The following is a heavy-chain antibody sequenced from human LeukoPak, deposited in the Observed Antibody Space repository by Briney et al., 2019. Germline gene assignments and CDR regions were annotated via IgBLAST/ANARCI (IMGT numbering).Heavy chain of an antibody. D-gene: IGHD6-19*01. CDR3: ARGGPQWLVLRKRFYFDS. CDR2: ISPSGGGT. J-gene: IGHJ4*02. CDR1: GYTFPSYY. V-gene: IGHV1-46*01. Sequence: ASVKVSCKSSGYTFPSYYIHWVRQPPGQGLEWMGIISPSGGGTGYAQNFQGRVTMTRDTSTSTVYMELSSLRSEDTAVYFCARGGPQWLVLRKRFYFDSWGQGTLVTVSS.